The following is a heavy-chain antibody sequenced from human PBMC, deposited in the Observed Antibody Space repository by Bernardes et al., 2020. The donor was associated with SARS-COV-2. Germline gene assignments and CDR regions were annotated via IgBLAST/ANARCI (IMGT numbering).Heavy chain of an antibody. Sequence: GGSLRLSCAASGFTFSSYAMSWVRQAPGKGLEWVSAISGSGGSTYYADSVKGRFTISRDNSKNTLYLQMNSLRAEDTAVYYCAKDPSSGYGAGALRHTLYYVDYWGQGTLVTVAS. J-gene: IGHJ4*02. V-gene: IGHV3-23*01. CDR2: ISGSGGST. D-gene: IGHD6-19*01. CDR3: AKDPSSGYGAGALRHTLYYVDY. CDR1: GFTFSSYA.